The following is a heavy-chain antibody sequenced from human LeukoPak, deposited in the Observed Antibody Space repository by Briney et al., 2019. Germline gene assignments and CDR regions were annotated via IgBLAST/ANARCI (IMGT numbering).Heavy chain of an antibody. V-gene: IGHV4-61*02. J-gene: IGHJ3*02. CDR1: GHSISSGDYY. CDR3: ARGPYSYDSSGAFDI. CDR2: ISSSGST. D-gene: IGHD3-22*01. Sequence: SETLSLTCTLSGHSISSGDYYWSWIRQPAGKGLEWIGRISSSGSTNYNPSLKSRVTISVDTSKNQFSLKLSSVTAADTVVYFCARGPYSYDSSGAFDIWGQGTMVTVSS.